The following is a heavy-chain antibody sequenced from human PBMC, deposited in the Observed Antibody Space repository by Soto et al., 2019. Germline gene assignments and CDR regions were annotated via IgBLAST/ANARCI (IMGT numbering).Heavy chain of an antibody. V-gene: IGHV3-21*01. CDR2: ISRGSDYI. D-gene: IGHD1-26*01. J-gene: IGHJ6*02. Sequence: EVQLVESGGGLVKPGGSLRISCAASGFTFTSYSMNWVRQTPGKGLEWVSVISRGSDYIHYADSLKGRFTISRDNAKNSMYLQMNSLRDEDTAVYYCSRVIGGYRSGNYYYFGMDVWCQGTTVTVSS. CDR3: SRVIGGYRSGNYYYFGMDV. CDR1: GFTFTSYS.